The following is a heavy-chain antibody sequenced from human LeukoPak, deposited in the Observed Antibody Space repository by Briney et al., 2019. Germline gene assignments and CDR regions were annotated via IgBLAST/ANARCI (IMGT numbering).Heavy chain of an antibody. CDR1: GGSFSGYF. D-gene: IGHD5-18*01. CDR3: ARSLQLWLFAFDP. J-gene: IGHJ5*02. Sequence: ASETLSLTCAVYGGSFSGYFWSWIRQPPDKGLEWIGEINHSGSTYYNPSLKSRVTISVDRSKNQFSLKLSSVTAADTAVYYCARSLQLWLFAFDPWGQGTLVTVSS. CDR2: INHSGST. V-gene: IGHV4-34*01.